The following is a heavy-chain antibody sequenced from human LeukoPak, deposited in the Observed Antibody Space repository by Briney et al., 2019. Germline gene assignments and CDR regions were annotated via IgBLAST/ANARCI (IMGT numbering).Heavy chain of an antibody. CDR2: ISSDGSKT. D-gene: IGHD3-9*01. Sequence: GMSLRLSCVASGFTFTTYGIHWVRQAPGKGLEWVAVISSDGSKTFYADSVKGRFTISRDDSKNTLNLQMNSLRAEDTAVYYCGRDGNILTSAKYNFDDWGQGTLFTVSS. CDR1: GFTFTTYG. V-gene: IGHV3-33*01. J-gene: IGHJ4*02. CDR3: GRDGNILTSAKYNFDD.